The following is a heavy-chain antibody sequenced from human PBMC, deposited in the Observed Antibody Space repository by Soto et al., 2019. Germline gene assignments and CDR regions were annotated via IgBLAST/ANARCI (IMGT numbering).Heavy chain of an antibody. Sequence: QVQLVQSGPEVKKPGASVKVSCKTSGYTFTSYGISWVRQAPGQGLEWMGWISTYKGNTNYAQKFQGRVTMTTDTPTSKAYMELRSLSSDDTAVYYCATRSPAFDYWGQGTLVTVSS. CDR3: ATRSPAFDY. V-gene: IGHV1-18*01. CDR2: ISTYKGNT. J-gene: IGHJ4*02. CDR1: GYTFTSYG.